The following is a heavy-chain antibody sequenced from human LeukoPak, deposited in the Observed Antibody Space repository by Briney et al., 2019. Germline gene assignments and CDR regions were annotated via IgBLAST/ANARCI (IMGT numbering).Heavy chain of an antibody. V-gene: IGHV1-18*01. D-gene: IGHD4-23*01. CDR1: GYTSTSYG. CDR3: ARDGGNYFFDY. J-gene: IGHJ4*02. Sequence: ASVKVSCKASGYTSTSYGISWVRQAPGQGLEWLGWISGFNGNTNYAQKLQGRVTMTTDTSTSTGYMELRSLRSDDTAVYYCARDGGNYFFDYWGQGTLVTVSS. CDR2: ISGFNGNT.